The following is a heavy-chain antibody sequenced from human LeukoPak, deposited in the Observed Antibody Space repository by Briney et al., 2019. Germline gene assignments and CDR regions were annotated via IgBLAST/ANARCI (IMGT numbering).Heavy chain of an antibody. CDR1: GGSISGYY. CDR3: ARGYFAGPFDY. V-gene: IGHV4-34*01. CDR2: INHSGST. D-gene: IGHD2/OR15-2a*01. J-gene: IGHJ4*02. Sequence: SETLSLTCTVSGGSISGYYWSWIRQTPGKGLEWIGEINHSGSTNYNPSLKSRVTISVDTSKNQFSLKLSSVTAADTAVYYCARGYFAGPFDYWGQGTLVTVSS.